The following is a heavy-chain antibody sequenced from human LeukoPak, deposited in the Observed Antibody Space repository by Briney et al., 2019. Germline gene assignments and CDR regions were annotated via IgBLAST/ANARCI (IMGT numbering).Heavy chain of an antibody. J-gene: IGHJ4*02. V-gene: IGHV3-53*01. CDR2: IFSNGDT. CDR1: EFTVSRNY. D-gene: IGHD5-24*01. CDR3: TRDQMNY. Sequence: GGSLRLSCTASEFTVSRNYMLWVRQAPGKGLEWVSLIFSNGDTHYADSVKGRFTISRDTSKNTVSLQMNSLRVEDTAMYYCTRDQMNYWGQGTPVTVTS.